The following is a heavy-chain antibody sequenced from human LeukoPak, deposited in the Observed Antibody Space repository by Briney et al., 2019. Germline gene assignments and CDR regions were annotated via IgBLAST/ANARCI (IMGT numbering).Heavy chain of an antibody. CDR2: IKSKTDGGTT. D-gene: IGHD5-18*01. J-gene: IGHJ4*02. Sequence: GGSLRLSCAASEFTFTNAWMNWVSQAPGKGLEWVGRIKSKTDGGTTDYAAPVKGRFTISRDDSKNTLYLQMNSLKTEDTAVYYCTTAIQLWPYFDYWGQGTLVTVSS. CDR3: TTAIQLWPYFDY. CDR1: EFTFTNAW. V-gene: IGHV3-15*01.